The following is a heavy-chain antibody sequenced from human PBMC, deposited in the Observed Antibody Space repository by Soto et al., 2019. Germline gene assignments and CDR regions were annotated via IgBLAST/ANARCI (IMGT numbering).Heavy chain of an antibody. CDR1: GFTFNTYS. CDR2: ISGSSNYI. CDR3: VISSNYSHLYDAFDF. J-gene: IGHJ3*01. D-gene: IGHD4-4*01. V-gene: IGHV3-21*01. Sequence: GGSLRLSCAASGFTFNTYSMNWVRQAPGKGLEWVSCISGSSNYIYYADSVKGRFTISRDNAKNSLYLQLNSLRAEDTAVYYCVISSNYSHLYDAFDFWGPGIMVTGSS.